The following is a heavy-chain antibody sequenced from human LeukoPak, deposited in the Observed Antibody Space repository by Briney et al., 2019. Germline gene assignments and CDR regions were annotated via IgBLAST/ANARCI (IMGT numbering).Heavy chain of an antibody. Sequence: SETLSLTCAVSGGSISSGGYSWSWIRQPPGKGLEWIGYIYHSGSTYYNPSLKSRVTISVDRSKNQFSLKLSSVTAADTAVYCCARNREPITMVRGVIIKHAFDIWGQGTMVTVSS. CDR2: IYHSGST. CDR1: GGSISSGGYS. D-gene: IGHD3-10*01. V-gene: IGHV4-30-2*01. CDR3: ARNREPITMVRGVIIKHAFDI. J-gene: IGHJ3*02.